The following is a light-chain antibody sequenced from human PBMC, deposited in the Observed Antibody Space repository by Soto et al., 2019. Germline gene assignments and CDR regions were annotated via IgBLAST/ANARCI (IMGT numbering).Light chain of an antibody. Sequence: EIVMTQSPATLSVSPVERATLSCMASQSVSSNLAWYQQKPGQAPRLLSYGASTRATGIPARFSGSGSGTEFTLTISSLQSEDFAVYYCQQYGSSPRTCGQGTRVDI. CDR2: GAS. CDR1: QSVSSN. J-gene: IGKJ1*01. V-gene: IGKV3-15*01. CDR3: QQYGSSPRT.